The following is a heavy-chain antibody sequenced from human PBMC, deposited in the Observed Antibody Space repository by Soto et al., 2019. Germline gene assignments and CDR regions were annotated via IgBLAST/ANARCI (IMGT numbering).Heavy chain of an antibody. Sequence: QVQLQESGPGLVKPSETLSLTCTVSGGSISSYYWSWIRQPPGKGLEWIGYIYYSGSTNYNPSLKRRVTISVDTSKNQFSLKLSSVTAADTAVYYCARNYGDYVTGWYFDLWGRGTLVTVSS. CDR2: IYYSGST. CDR1: GGSISSYY. J-gene: IGHJ2*01. CDR3: ARNYGDYVTGWYFDL. D-gene: IGHD4-17*01. V-gene: IGHV4-59*08.